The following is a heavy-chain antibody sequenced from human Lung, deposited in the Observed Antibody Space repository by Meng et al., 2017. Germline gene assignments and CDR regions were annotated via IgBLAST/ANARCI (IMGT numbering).Heavy chain of an antibody. D-gene: IGHD3-22*01. J-gene: IGHJ4*02. CDR2: IYYSGST. CDR3: VCTIGYYYAMSY. CDR1: GGSSSSGGYY. V-gene: IGHV4-31*03. Sequence: QVQLQESGPGRVKPSQTLSLTCTVSGGSSSSGGYYWGWVRQYPGKCLELIRYIYYSGSTYYNPSLRTRVTISLDTSKNQFSLKLSSVTAADTAVYYCVCTIGYYYAMSYWGQGTLVTVSS.